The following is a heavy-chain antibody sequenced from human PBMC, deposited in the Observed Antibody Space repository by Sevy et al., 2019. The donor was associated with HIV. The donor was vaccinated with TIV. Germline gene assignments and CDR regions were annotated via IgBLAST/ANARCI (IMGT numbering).Heavy chain of an antibody. CDR2: ISTGSNYT. CDR3: TRVGYNYGSYYFDY. D-gene: IGHD5-18*01. CDR1: GFTFSDYY. J-gene: IGHJ4*02. Sequence: GGSLRLSCVASGFTFSDYYMSWIRQAPGKGLEWVSYISTGSNYTNYADSVKGRFTVSRDNSENSLYLQMNSLRAEDSAVYYCTRVGYNYGSYYFDYWGQGTLVTVSS. V-gene: IGHV3-11*06.